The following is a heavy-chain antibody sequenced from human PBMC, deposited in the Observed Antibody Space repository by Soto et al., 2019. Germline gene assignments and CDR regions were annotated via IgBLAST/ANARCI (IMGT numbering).Heavy chain of an antibody. CDR3: ARGSDYDLYY. CDR1: GGSFSGYY. Sequence: SETLSLTCAVYGGSFSGYYWSWIRQPPGKGLEWIGEINHSGSTNYNPSLKSRVTISVDTSKNQFSLKLSSVTAADTAVYYCARGSDYDLYYWGQGTLVTVSS. V-gene: IGHV4-34*01. CDR2: INHSGST. J-gene: IGHJ4*02. D-gene: IGHD5-12*01.